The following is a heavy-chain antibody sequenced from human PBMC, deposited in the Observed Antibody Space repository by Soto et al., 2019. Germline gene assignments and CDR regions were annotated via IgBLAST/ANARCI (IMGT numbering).Heavy chain of an antibody. CDR2: IYHSGST. J-gene: IGHJ4*02. Sequence: SETLSLTCAVSGGSISSSNWWSWVRQPPGKGLEWIGEIYHSGSTNYNPSLKSRVTISVDKSKNQFSLKLSSVTAADTAVYYCARWVRGSGRGFDCWGQGTLVTVSS. CDR3: ARWVRGSGRGFDC. V-gene: IGHV4-4*02. D-gene: IGHD3-10*01. CDR1: GGSISSSNW.